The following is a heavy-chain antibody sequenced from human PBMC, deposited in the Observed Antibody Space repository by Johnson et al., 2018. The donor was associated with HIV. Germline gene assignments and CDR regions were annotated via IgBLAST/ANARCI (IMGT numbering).Heavy chain of an antibody. CDR1: GFTFDDYA. V-gene: IGHV3-23*04. CDR2: ISGSGGST. CDR3: AKDRGGTPPMGAFDI. D-gene: IGHD3-10*01. Sequence: MLLVESGGGLVQPGRSLKLSCAASGFTFDDYAMHWVRQTPGKGLEWVSAISGSGGSTYYADSVKGRFTISRDNSKNTLYLQMNSLRAEDTAVYYCAKDRGGTPPMGAFDIWGQGTMVTVSS. J-gene: IGHJ3*02.